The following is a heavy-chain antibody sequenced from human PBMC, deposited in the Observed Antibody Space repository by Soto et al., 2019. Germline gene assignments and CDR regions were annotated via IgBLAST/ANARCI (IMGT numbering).Heavy chain of an antibody. D-gene: IGHD6-13*01. Sequence: GSLRLSCAASGFTFSSYAMHWVRQAPGKGLEWVAVISYDGSNKYYADSVKGRFTISRDNSKNTLYLQMNSLRAEDTAVYYCAKAGYSSSWYRWFDPWGQGT. CDR1: GFTFSSYA. CDR3: AKAGYSSSWYRWFDP. J-gene: IGHJ5*02. V-gene: IGHV3-30-3*01. CDR2: ISYDGSNK.